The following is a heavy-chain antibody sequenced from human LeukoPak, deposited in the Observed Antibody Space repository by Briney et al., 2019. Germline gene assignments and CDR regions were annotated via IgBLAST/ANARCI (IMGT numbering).Heavy chain of an antibody. D-gene: IGHD2-15*01. CDR2: IYYSGST. J-gene: IGHJ6*04. Sequence: SETLSLTCTVSGGSISSGDYYWSWIRQPPGKGLEWIGYIYYSGSTYYNPSLKSRVTISVDTSKNQFSLMLSSVTAADTAVYYCARYREYCSGGSCQGYYYGMDVWGKGTTVTVSS. CDR3: ARYREYCSGGSCQGYYYGMDV. CDR1: GGSISSGDYY. V-gene: IGHV4-30-4*01.